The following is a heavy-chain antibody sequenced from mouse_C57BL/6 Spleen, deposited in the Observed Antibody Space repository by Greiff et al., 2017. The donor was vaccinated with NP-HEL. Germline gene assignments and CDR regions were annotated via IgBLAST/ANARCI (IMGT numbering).Heavy chain of an antibody. CDR3: ARDYSNSFAY. CDR2: IDPSASYT. J-gene: IGHJ3*01. CDR1: GYTFTSYW. Sequence: QVQLQQPGAELVRPGTSVKLSCKASGYTFTSYWMHWVKQRPGQGLEWIGVIDPSASYTNYNQKFKGKATLTVDTSSSTAYMQLSSLTSEDSAVYYCARDYSNSFAYWGQGTLVTVSA. V-gene: IGHV1-59*01. D-gene: IGHD2-5*01.